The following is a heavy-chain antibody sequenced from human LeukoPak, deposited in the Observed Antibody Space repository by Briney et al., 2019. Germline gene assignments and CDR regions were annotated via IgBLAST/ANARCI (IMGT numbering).Heavy chain of an antibody. J-gene: IGHJ4*02. CDR2: IYYSGST. CDR1: GGSISSGGYY. V-gene: IGHV4-31*03. CDR3: ARGRIVVVPAAIDYYFDY. Sequence: SEALSLTCTVSGGSISSGGYYWSWIRQHPGKGLEWIGYIYYSGSTYYNPSLKSRVTISVDTSKNQFSLKLSSVTAADTAVYYCARGRIVVVPAAIDYYFDYWGQGTLVTVPS. D-gene: IGHD2-2*01.